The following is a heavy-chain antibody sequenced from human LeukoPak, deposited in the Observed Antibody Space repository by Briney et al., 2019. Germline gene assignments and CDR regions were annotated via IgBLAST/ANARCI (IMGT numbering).Heavy chain of an antibody. J-gene: IGHJ4*02. CDR2: ISSSSSYI. Sequence: PGGSLRPSCAASGFTFSSYSMNWVRQAPGKGLEWVSSISSSSSYIYYADSVKGRFTISRDNAKNSLYLQMNSLRAEDTAVYYCARDLSSPYYYGSGSYFDYWGQGTLVTVSS. D-gene: IGHD3-10*01. V-gene: IGHV3-21*01. CDR3: ARDLSSPYYYGSGSYFDY. CDR1: GFTFSSYS.